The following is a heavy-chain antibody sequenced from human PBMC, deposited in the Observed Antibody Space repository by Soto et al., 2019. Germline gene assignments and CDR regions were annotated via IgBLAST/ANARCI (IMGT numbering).Heavy chain of an antibody. Sequence: GASVKVSCKTSGYTFSNYGINWVRQAPGQGLEWMGWISAYNGNTNFAQKLQGRVSLTTDTSSTTAYMELRSLTSDDTAVYYCARDPVPGYTGFSDYWGQGTLVTVSS. V-gene: IGHV1-18*01. CDR2: ISAYNGNT. D-gene: IGHD5-12*01. CDR1: GYTFSNYG. J-gene: IGHJ4*02. CDR3: ARDPVPGYTGFSDY.